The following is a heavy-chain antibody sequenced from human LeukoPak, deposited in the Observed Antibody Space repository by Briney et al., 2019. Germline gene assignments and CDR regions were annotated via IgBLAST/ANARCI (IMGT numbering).Heavy chain of an antibody. D-gene: IGHD4-17*01. J-gene: IGHJ4*02. CDR1: GSTFSSYA. V-gene: IGHV1-69*10. Sequence: SVKVSCKASGSTFSSYAINWVRQAPGQGLEWMGGIIPILGIANYAQKFQGRVTITADKSTTSAYMELCSLRSEDTAVYYCARGLGYGDLDYWGQGTLVTVSS. CDR2: IIPILGIA. CDR3: ARGLGYGDLDY.